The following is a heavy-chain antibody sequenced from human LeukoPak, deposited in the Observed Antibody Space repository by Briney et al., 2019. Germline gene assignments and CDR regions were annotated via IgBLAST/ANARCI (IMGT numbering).Heavy chain of an antibody. CDR1: GGSISSYY. CDR2: IYYSGST. D-gene: IGHD6-19*01. V-gene: IGHV4-59*01. J-gene: IGHJ4*02. CDR3: ARVGSGWYHYFDY. Sequence: SETLSLTCTVSGGSISSYYWSWIRQPPGKGLEWIGYIYYSGSTNHNPSLKSRVTISVDTSKNQFSLKLSSVTAADTAVYYCARVGSGWYHYFDYWGQGTLVTVSS.